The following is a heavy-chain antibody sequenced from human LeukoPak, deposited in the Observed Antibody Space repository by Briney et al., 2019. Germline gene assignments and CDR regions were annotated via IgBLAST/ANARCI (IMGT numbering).Heavy chain of an antibody. V-gene: IGHV1-18*01. J-gene: IGHJ4*02. Sequence: ASVKVSCKASGYTFTSYGISWVRQAPGQGLEWMGWISAYNGNTNYAQKLQGRVTMTTDTSTSTAYMELRSLRSDDTAVYCCATTILTGYSPYDFWGQGTLVTVSS. CDR2: ISAYNGNT. CDR1: GYTFTSYG. CDR3: ATTILTGYSPYDF. D-gene: IGHD3-9*01.